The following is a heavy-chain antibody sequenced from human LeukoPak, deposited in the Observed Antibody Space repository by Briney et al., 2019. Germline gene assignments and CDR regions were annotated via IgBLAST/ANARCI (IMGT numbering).Heavy chain of an antibody. D-gene: IGHD5-18*01. V-gene: IGHV5-51*01. CDR1: GYSFTTYW. CDR2: IYPGDSDT. J-gene: IGHJ4*02. CDR3: ARLIHVDTAFDY. Sequence: GESLKISCQGSGYSFTTYWLGWVRQMPGKGLEWMGIIYPGDSDTRYSPSFQGQVTISADKSISTAYLQWSSLKASDTAMYYCARLIHVDTAFDYWGQGTLVTVSS.